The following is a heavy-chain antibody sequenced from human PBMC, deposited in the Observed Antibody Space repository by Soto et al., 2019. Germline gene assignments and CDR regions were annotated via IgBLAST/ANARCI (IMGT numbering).Heavy chain of an antibody. CDR3: ARHYYDSSGYYSSGWFDP. CDR1: GFTVSSNY. CDR2: IYSGGST. D-gene: IGHD3-22*01. V-gene: IGHV3-53*02. Sequence: EVQLVETGGGLIQPGGSLRLSCAASGFTVSSNYMSWVRQAPGKGLEWVSVIYSGGSTYYADSVKGRFTISRDNSKNTLYLQMNSLRAEDTAVYYCARHYYDSSGYYSSGWFDPWGQGTLVTVSS. J-gene: IGHJ5*02.